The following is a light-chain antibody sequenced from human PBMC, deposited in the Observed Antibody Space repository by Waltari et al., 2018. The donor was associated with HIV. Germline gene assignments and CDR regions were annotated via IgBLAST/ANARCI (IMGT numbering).Light chain of an antibody. Sequence: SYVLTQSPSVSVAPGKTARITCGGNKIGSKSVHWYQQKPGQAPVLVMYDDSDRPSGIPERFSGSNSGNTATLTISRVEAGDEADFYCHVWDSRSVIFGGGTKLTVL. J-gene: IGLJ2*01. CDR1: KIGSKS. CDR3: HVWDSRSVI. V-gene: IGLV3-21*04. CDR2: DDS.